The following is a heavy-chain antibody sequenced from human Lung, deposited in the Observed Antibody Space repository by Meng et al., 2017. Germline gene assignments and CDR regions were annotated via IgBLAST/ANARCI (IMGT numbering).Heavy chain of an antibody. J-gene: IGHJ4*02. CDR1: GGSFSDYY. CDR3: ARGPTTMAHDFDY. V-gene: IGHV4-34*01. Sequence: QVQLQQWGAGLLKPSETRSLTCVVSGGSFSDYYWSWIRQPPGKGLEWIGEINHSGSTNYNPSLESRATRSVDTSQNNLSLKLSSVTAADSAVYYCARGPTTMAHDFDYWGQGTLVTVSS. D-gene: IGHD4-11*01. CDR2: INHSGST.